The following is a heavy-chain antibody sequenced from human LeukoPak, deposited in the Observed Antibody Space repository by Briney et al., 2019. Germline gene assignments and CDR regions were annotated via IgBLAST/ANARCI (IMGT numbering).Heavy chain of an antibody. D-gene: IGHD6-25*01. Sequence: ASVTVSCKASGYNFLNYAIHWVRQAPGQRLEWMGWINTGNGNTKYSEKFQGRVTITRDTSATTAYMELRSLRGEDTAVYYCARGNSAYDFAFDIWGQGTMVMVSS. CDR2: INTGNGNT. V-gene: IGHV1-3*04. CDR1: GYNFLNYA. J-gene: IGHJ3*02. CDR3: ARGNSAYDFAFDI.